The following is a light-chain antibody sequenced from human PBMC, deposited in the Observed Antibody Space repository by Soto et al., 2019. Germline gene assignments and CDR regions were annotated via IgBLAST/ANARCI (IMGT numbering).Light chain of an antibody. CDR3: QSYDSSLSSYV. CDR1: GSNIGTGYD. V-gene: IGLV1-40*01. CDR2: SNA. Sequence: VLTQPPSVSGAPGQRVTISCTGSGSNIGTGYDVHWYQQLPGTAPKLLIYSNANRPSGVPDRFSGSKSGTSASLAITGLQAEDEADYYCQSYDSSLSSYVFGTGTKVTVL. J-gene: IGLJ1*01.